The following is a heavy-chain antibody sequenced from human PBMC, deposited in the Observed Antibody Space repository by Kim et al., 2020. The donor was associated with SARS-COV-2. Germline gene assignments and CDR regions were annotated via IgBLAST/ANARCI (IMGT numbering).Heavy chain of an antibody. CDR3: AKSRGSAVYYYYYGMDV. J-gene: IGHJ6*02. Sequence: VKGRFTLSRDNSKNTLYLQMNSLRAEETAVYYCAKSRGSAVYYYYYGMDVWGQGTTVTVSS. D-gene: IGHD2-2*01. V-gene: IGHV3-23*01.